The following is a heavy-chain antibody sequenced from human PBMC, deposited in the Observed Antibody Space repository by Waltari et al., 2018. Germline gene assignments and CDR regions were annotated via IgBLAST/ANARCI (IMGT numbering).Heavy chain of an antibody. CDR1: GGSLNNNY. CDR3: AKNFDV. J-gene: IGHJ3*01. Sequence: QMQLQQWGAGLLKPSETLSLTCAVYGGSLNNNYWSWIRQPPGKGLEWIGETNDSGGTKYNPSLTGRVTVSVDTSKNMFSLKLTSVTAADTAEYYCAKNFDVWGQGTMVTVSS. CDR2: TNDSGGT. V-gene: IGHV4-34*02.